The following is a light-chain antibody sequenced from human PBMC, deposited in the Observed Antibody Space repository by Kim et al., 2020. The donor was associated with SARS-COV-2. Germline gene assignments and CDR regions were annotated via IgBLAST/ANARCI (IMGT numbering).Light chain of an antibody. J-gene: IGKJ2*01. V-gene: IGKV1-8*01. CDR1: QDIGRY. Sequence: SAATGDRVSITCRASQDIGRYLAWYQQKPGKAPNLLIYAAATLQTGVPSRISGSGSGTYFTLTINRLQSEDFASYYCQQYYDYPFTFGQGTKLEI. CDR2: AAA. CDR3: QQYYDYPFT.